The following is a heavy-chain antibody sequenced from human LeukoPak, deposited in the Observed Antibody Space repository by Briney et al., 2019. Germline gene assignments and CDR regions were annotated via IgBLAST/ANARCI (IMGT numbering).Heavy chain of an antibody. V-gene: IGHV3-21*01. CDR3: ARDHSDYVWGSYGGLNYFDY. Sequence: GGSLRLSCAASGFTSSSYSMNWVRQAPGKGLEWVSSISSSSYIYYADSVKGRFTISRDNAKNSLYLQMNSLRAEDTAVYYCARDHSDYVWGSYGGLNYFDYWGQGTLVTVSS. CDR1: GFTSSSYS. J-gene: IGHJ4*02. D-gene: IGHD3-16*01. CDR2: ISSSSYI.